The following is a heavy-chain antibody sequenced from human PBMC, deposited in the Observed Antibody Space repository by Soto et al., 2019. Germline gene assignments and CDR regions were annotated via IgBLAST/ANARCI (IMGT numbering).Heavy chain of an antibody. J-gene: IGHJ5*02. CDR1: GFTLSNNS. CDR2: ISSSSSYI. D-gene: IGHD2-2*01. Sequence: GGSLRVYRADSGFTLSNNSMNWVRQAPGKGLEWVSSISSSSSYIYYADSVKGRFTISRDNAKNSLYLQMNSLRAEDTAVYYCARDPLGYCSSTSCYPYNWFDPWGQGTLVTVSS. CDR3: ARDPLGYCSSTSCYPYNWFDP. V-gene: IGHV3-21*01.